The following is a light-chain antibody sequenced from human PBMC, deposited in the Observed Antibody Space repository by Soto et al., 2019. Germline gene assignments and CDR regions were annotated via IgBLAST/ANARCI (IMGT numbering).Light chain of an antibody. Sequence: DIQMTQSPSSLSASVGDRVTITCRASQSINTYLNWYQQKPGKAPNLLIYAASNLQSGVPSRFIGSGSGTDFTLTISSLQTEDIATYYCQQSYGTPMYTFGQGTKLEIK. J-gene: IGKJ2*01. CDR1: QSINTY. V-gene: IGKV1-39*01. CDR3: QQSYGTPMYT. CDR2: AAS.